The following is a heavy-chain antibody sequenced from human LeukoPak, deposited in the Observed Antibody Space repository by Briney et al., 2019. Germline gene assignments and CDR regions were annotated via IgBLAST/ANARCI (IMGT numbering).Heavy chain of an antibody. CDR2: VNWNGGST. Sequence: PGGSLRLSCAASGFTFDDYGMSWVRQAPGKGLEWISGVNWNGGSTGYADSVKGRFTISRDNAKNSLYLQMNSLRAEDTAVYYCAREATGYYDSSGYLFDYWGQGTLVTVSS. CDR3: AREATGYYDSSGYLFDY. CDR1: GFTFDDYG. J-gene: IGHJ4*02. D-gene: IGHD3-22*01. V-gene: IGHV3-20*04.